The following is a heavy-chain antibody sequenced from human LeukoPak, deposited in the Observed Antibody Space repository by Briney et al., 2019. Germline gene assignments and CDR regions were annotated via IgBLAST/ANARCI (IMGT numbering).Heavy chain of an antibody. J-gene: IGHJ4*02. CDR3: ASAFYGSGSYSFDY. Sequence: PSETLSLTCTVSGGSISSYYWSWIRQPPGKGLERIGYIYYSGSTNYNPSLKSRVTISVDTSKNQFSLKLSSVTAADTAVYYCASAFYGSGSYSFDYWGQGTLVTVSS. V-gene: IGHV4-59*01. CDR2: IYYSGST. CDR1: GGSISSYY. D-gene: IGHD3-10*01.